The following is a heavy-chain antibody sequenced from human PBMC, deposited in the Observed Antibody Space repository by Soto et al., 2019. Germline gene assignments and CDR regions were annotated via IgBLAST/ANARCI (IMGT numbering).Heavy chain of an antibody. D-gene: IGHD3-22*01. V-gene: IGHV3-7*05. CDR1: GFTFSSYW. J-gene: IGHJ4*02. CDR3: AREGPYDSSGYYYRY. CDR2: IKQDGSEK. Sequence: GGSLRLSCAASGFTFSSYWMSWVRQAPGKGLEWVANIKQDGSEKYYVDSVKGRFTISRDNAKNSLYLQMNSLRAEDTAVYYCAREGPYDSSGYYYRYWGQGTLVTVSS.